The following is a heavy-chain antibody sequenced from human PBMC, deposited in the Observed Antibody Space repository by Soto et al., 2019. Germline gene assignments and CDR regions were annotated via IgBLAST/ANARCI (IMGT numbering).Heavy chain of an antibody. J-gene: IGHJ5*02. CDR1: GGSISSGGYC. V-gene: IGHV4-31*03. CDR3: VTLRANRFDP. Sequence: PSETLSLTCTVSGGSISSGGYCWSWIRQHPGKGLEWIGYIYYSGSTYYNPSLKSRVTISVDTSKNQFSLKLSSVTAADTAVYYCVTLRANRFDPWGQGTLVTVSS. CDR2: IYYSGST.